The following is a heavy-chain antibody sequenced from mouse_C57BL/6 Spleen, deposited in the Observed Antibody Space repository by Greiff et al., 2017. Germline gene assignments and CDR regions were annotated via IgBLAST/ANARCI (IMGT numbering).Heavy chain of an antibody. J-gene: IGHJ3*01. CDR1: GYSITSGYY. V-gene: IGHV3-6*01. D-gene: IGHD2-4*01. Sequence: EVKLQESGPGLVKPSQSLSLTCSVTGYSITSGYYWNWIRQFPGNKLEWMGYISYDGSNNSNPSLKNRISITRDTSKNQFFLKLNSVTTEDTATYYCAREGMITTGFAYWGQGTLVTVSA. CDR2: ISYDGSN. CDR3: AREGMITTGFAY.